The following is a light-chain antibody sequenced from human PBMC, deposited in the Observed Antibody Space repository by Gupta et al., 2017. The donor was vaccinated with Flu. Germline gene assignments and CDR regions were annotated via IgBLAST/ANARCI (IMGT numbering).Light chain of an antibody. CDR2: KDS. CDR3: QSADSSGTYFVV. Sequence: SDELTQPPSVSVSPGQTARITCSGDALPKQYAYWYQQKPGQAPVLVIYKDSERPSGIPERFSGSSSGTTVTLTISGDQAEDEADYYCQSADSSGTYFVVFGGGTKLTVL. V-gene: IGLV3-25*02. CDR1: ALPKQY. J-gene: IGLJ2*01.